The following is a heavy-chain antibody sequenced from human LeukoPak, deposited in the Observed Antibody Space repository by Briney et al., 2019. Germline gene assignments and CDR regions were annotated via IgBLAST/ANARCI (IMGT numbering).Heavy chain of an antibody. J-gene: IGHJ6*02. CDR2: IDSSGGTT. CDR1: GFTFSSHA. CDR3: ARDREYCGSSSCSPNGMDV. V-gene: IGHV3-23*01. D-gene: IGHD2-2*01. Sequence: GGSLRLSCAASGFTFSSHAMTWVRQAPGKGLEWVSSIDSSGGTTYYADSVKGRFTISRDNPKNTLYLQMNSLRAEDTAVYYCARDREYCGSSSCSPNGMDVWGQGTTVTVSS.